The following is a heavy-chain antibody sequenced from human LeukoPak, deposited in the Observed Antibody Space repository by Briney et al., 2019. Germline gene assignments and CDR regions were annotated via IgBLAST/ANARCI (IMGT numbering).Heavy chain of an antibody. CDR1: GYTFTDYY. D-gene: IGHD3-22*01. CDR3: ARDYYDKGVDAFDI. J-gene: IGHJ3*02. Sequence: ASVKVSCKASGYTFTDYYMHWVRQAPGQGLEWMGCINLYSGDTNYAQNFQGRVTMTRDTSISTAYMELSRLTSDDTALYYCARDYYDKGVDAFDIWGQGTVVAVSS. CDR2: INLYSGDT. V-gene: IGHV1-2*02.